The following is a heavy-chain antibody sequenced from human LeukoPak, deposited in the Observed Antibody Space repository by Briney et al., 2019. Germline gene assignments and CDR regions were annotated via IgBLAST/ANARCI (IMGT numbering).Heavy chain of an antibody. J-gene: IGHJ4*02. CDR2: ISSSGSTI. CDR3: ARARRTGRDGYTFDY. CDR1: GFTFSDYY. V-gene: IGHV3-11*01. Sequence: GGSLRLSCAASGFTFSDYYMSWIRQAPGKGLEWVSYISSSGSTIYYADSVKGRFTISRDNAKNSLYLQMNSLRAEDTAVYYCARARRTGRDGYTFDYWGQGTLVTVSS. D-gene: IGHD5-24*01.